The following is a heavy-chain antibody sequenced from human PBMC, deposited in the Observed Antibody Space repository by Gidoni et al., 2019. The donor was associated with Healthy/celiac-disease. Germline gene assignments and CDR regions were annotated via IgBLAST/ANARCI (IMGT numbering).Heavy chain of an antibody. D-gene: IGHD2-15*01. CDR2: IYYSGST. Sequence: QVQLQESGPGLVKPSETLSLTGTDSGCSISSYYWSWIRQPPGKGLEWIGYIYYSGSTNYNPSLKSRVTISVDTSKNQFSLKLSSVTAADTAVYYCARSRPQPKLGYQMVGGMDVWGQGTTVTVSS. J-gene: IGHJ6*02. V-gene: IGHV4-59*01. CDR3: ARSRPQPKLGYQMVGGMDV. CDR1: GCSISSYY.